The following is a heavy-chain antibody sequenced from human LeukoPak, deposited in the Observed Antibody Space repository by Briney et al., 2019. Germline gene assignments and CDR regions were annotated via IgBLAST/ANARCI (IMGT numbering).Heavy chain of an antibody. CDR3: ARASAYYYGMDV. CDR1: GGSITSYY. CDR2: IYSSGAT. V-gene: IGHV4-4*07. J-gene: IGHJ6*02. Sequence: SSETLSLTCTVSGGSITSYYWSGIRQPAGKGLEWIGRIYSSGATNYNPSLKSRVTMSVDTSKNQFSLKLSSVTAADTAVYYCARASAYYYGMDVWGQGTTVTVSS.